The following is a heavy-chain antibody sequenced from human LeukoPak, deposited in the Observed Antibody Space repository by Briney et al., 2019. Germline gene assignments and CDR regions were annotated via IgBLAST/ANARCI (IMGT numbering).Heavy chain of an antibody. D-gene: IGHD3-3*01. CDR3: AKYYDFWSGYSQHYYYMDV. CDR2: ISGSGNYA. V-gene: IGHV3-23*01. J-gene: IGHJ6*03. Sequence: GGSLRLSCAASGFTFSSSGMSWVRQAPGKGLDWVSVISGSGNYAYYADSVKGRFTISRDNSKNTLYLQMNSLKAEDTAVYYCAKYYDFWSGYSQHYYYMDVWGKGTTVTVSS. CDR1: GFTFSSSG.